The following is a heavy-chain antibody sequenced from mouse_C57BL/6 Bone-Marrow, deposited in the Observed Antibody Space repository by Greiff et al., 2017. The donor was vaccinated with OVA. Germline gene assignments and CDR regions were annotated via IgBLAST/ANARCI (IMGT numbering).Heavy chain of an antibody. CDR3: TRWAFITTVVATDY. V-gene: IGHV1-26*01. J-gene: IGHJ2*01. CDR2: INPNNGGT. Sequence: EVQLQQSGPELVKPGASVKISCKASGYTFTDYYMNWVKQSHGKSLEWIGDINPNNGGTSYNQKFKGKATLTVDKSSSTAYMELSSLTNEDSAVYYCTRWAFITTVVATDYWGQGTTLTVSS. D-gene: IGHD1-1*01. CDR1: GYTFTDYY.